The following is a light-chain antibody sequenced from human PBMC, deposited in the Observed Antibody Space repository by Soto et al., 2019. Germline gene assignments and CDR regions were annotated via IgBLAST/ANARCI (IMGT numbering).Light chain of an antibody. CDR1: SSNIGAGYE. CDR2: ENN. CDR3: QSYDSSLSGYV. V-gene: IGLV1-40*01. Sequence: QSVLTQPPSVSEAPGQRVTISCTGSSSNIGAGYEAHWYQQVPGTAPKLLIYENNNRPSGVPDRFSGPKSGTSASLAITGLQAEDEAEYYCQSYDSSLSGYVFGTGTKLTVL. J-gene: IGLJ1*01.